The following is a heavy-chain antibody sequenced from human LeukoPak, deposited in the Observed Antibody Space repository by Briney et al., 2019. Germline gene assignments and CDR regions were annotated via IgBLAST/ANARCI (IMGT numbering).Heavy chain of an antibody. Sequence: GGSLRLSCAASGFTFSGSAMHWVRQASGKGLEWVGRIRSKANSYATAYAASVKGRFTISRDDSKNTAYLQMNSLKTEDTAVYYCTSLFSGSYYKDYWGQGTLVTVSS. D-gene: IGHD1-26*01. J-gene: IGHJ4*02. V-gene: IGHV3-73*01. CDR3: TSLFSGSYYKDY. CDR1: GFTFSGSA. CDR2: IRSKANSYAT.